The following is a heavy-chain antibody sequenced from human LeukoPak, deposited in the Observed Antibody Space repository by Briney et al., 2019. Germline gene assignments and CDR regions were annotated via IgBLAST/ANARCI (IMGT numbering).Heavy chain of an antibody. CDR2: IYRGGTT. D-gene: IGHD6-13*01. CDR1: GFTVSTNY. V-gene: IGHV3-53*01. Sequence: GRSLRLSCAASGFTVSTNYMTWVRQAPGKGLEWVSVIYRGGTTYYADSVKGRFTISRDNSKNTLYLQMNSLRVEDTAVYYCASSDRSSWYDYWGQGTLVTVSS. CDR3: ASSDRSSWYDY. J-gene: IGHJ4*02.